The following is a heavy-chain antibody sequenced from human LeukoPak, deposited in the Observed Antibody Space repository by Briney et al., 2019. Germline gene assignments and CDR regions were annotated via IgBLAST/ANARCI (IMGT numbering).Heavy chain of an antibody. CDR2: VSYSGRT. D-gene: IGHD3-3*01. J-gene: IGHJ5*02. Sequence: PSETLSLTCTVSGDSMSNYYWSWIRQPPGKGLEWIACVSYSGRTYYNPSLKSRVTISIDTSKNQFSLKLSSVTAADTAVYYCARVLLSNYDFWSGYSNWFDPWGQGTLVTVSS. V-gene: IGHV4-59*01. CDR1: GDSMSNYY. CDR3: ARVLLSNYDFWSGYSNWFDP.